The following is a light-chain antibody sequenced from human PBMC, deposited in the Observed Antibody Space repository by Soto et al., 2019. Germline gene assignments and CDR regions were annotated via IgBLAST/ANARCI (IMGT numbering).Light chain of an antibody. J-gene: IGKJ1*01. CDR1: QSVSNN. V-gene: IGKV3-15*01. Sequence: EIVLTQSPGTLSLSPGERATLSCRASQSVSNNYLAWYQQKPGQAPRLLIYGASTRATGIPARFSGSGSGTEFTLTISCLQSEDFATYYCQQYYSYPWTFGQGTKVDIK. CDR3: QQYYSYPWT. CDR2: GAS.